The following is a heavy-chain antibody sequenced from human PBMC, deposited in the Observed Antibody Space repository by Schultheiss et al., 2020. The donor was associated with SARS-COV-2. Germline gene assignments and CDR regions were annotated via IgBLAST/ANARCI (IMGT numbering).Heavy chain of an antibody. Sequence: SETLSLTCSVSGGSISSYFWTWVRQPPGKGLEWIGYIYNSGSTKYNLSLKSRVTISMDTSKNQFSLKLTSVTAADTAVYYCAGVAEQRKIDYWGQGTLVTVSS. D-gene: IGHD6-25*01. CDR3: AGVAEQRKIDY. CDR1: GGSISSYF. J-gene: IGHJ4*02. CDR2: IYNSGST. V-gene: IGHV4-59*01.